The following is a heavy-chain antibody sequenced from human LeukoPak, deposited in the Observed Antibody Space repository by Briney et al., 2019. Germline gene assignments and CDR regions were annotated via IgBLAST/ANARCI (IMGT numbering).Heavy chain of an antibody. CDR1: GGSISSYY. CDR2: IYYSGST. V-gene: IGHV4-59*01. Sequence: SETLSLTCSVSGGSISSYYWSWIRQPPGKGLEWIGYIYYSGSTNYNPSLKSRVTISVDTSKNQFSLKLSSVTAADTAVYYCASGPYCSITSCYQGWFDPWGQGTLVTVSS. D-gene: IGHD2-2*01. CDR3: ASGPYCSITSCYQGWFDP. J-gene: IGHJ5*02.